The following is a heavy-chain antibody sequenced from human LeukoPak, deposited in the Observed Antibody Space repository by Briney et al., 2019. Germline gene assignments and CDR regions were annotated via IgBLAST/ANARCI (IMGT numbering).Heavy chain of an antibody. CDR3: VRDYSNFVQGD. V-gene: IGHV4-39*02. CDR2: IYSGGET. CDR1: GDSISSSHYY. J-gene: IGHJ4*02. D-gene: IGHD4-11*01. Sequence: TLXLTCTXSGDSISSSHYYWGWIRQSPGKGLEWIGSIYSGGETHYNPTLNSRVTIFLDTSKNRFSLNLISVTATDTAVYYCVRDYSNFVQGDWGQGTLVTVSS.